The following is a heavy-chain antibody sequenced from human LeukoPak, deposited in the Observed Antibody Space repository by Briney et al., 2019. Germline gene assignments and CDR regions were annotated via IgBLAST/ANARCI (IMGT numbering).Heavy chain of an antibody. CDR2: IKEDGSEK. CDR1: GFTFSRYS. CDR3: VSCGTITCIIRLDH. Sequence: GGSLRLSCAASGFTFSRYSMNWVRQAPGKGLEWVASIKEDGSEKSYVDSVKGRFTISRDNAKNSLYLQMNSLRAEDTAIYYCVSCGTITCIIRLDHWGQGTLVTVSS. V-gene: IGHV3-7*01. J-gene: IGHJ4*02. D-gene: IGHD2-15*01.